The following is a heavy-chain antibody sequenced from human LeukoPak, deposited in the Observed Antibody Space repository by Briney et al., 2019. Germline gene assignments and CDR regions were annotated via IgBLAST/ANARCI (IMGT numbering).Heavy chain of an antibody. J-gene: IGHJ6*02. D-gene: IGHD2-2*02. CDR2: IIPIFGTA. Sequence: GSSVKVSCKASGGTFSSYAISWVRQAPGQGLEWTGGIIPIFGTANYAQKFQGRVTITADESTSTAYMELSSLRSEDTAVYYCARGCSSTSCHTPYYYGMDVWGQGTTVTVSS. V-gene: IGHV1-69*01. CDR1: GGTFSSYA. CDR3: ARGCSSTSCHTPYYYGMDV.